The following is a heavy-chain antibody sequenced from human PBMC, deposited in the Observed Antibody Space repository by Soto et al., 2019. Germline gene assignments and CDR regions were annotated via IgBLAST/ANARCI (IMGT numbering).Heavy chain of an antibody. Sequence: PGESLKISCKGSEYMFTDYWIAWVRQMPEKGLEWMGIIYPADSDTRYNPSFQGQVTISADKSISTAFLQWSTLTASDSAIYYCAIRKSGPTFDYYGLDVWGQGTTVPVSS. J-gene: IGHJ6*02. CDR3: AIRKSGPTFDYYGLDV. V-gene: IGHV5-51*01. CDR1: EYMFTDYW. CDR2: IYPADSDT.